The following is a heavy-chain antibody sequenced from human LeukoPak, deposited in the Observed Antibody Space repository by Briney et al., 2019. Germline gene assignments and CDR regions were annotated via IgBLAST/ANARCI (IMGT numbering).Heavy chain of an antibody. CDR3: AKAGGWAREDYKGDAFDI. CDR1: GFTFNKYG. CDR2: ISTYNGDT. D-gene: IGHD6-19*01. Sequence: ASVKVSCKASGFTFNKYGISWARQAPGQGLEWMGWISTYNGDTNYAQKFQGRVTLTTDTSTSTAYMELRSLRSDDTAMYYCAKAGGWAREDYKGDAFDIWGQGTMVTVS. V-gene: IGHV1-18*01. J-gene: IGHJ3*02.